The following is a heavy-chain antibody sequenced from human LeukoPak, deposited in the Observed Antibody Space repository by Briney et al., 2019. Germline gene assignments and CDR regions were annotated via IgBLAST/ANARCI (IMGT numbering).Heavy chain of an antibody. J-gene: IGHJ6*02. CDR3: ARDDVRGHFYPYGMDV. Sequence: SVKVSCKASGGTFSSYAISWVRQAPGQGLEWMGGIIPIFGTANYAQKFQGRVTITADKSTSTAYMELSSLRSEDTAMYYCARDDVRGHFYPYGMDVWGQGTTVTVSS. V-gene: IGHV1-69*06. D-gene: IGHD2/OR15-2a*01. CDR1: GGTFSSYA. CDR2: IIPIFGTA.